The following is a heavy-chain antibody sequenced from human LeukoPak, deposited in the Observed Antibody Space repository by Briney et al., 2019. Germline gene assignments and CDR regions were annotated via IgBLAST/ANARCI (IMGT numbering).Heavy chain of an antibody. CDR1: GGSISSSSYY. V-gene: IGHV4-39*01. Sequence: TSETLSLTCTVSGGSISSSSYYWGWIRQPPGKGLEWIGSIYYSGSTYYNPSLKSQVSISIDTSKNQFSLRLTSVTAADTAVYYCARQTGSGLFILPGGQGTLVTVSS. CDR2: IYYSGST. CDR3: ARQTGSGLFILP. J-gene: IGHJ4*02. D-gene: IGHD3/OR15-3a*01.